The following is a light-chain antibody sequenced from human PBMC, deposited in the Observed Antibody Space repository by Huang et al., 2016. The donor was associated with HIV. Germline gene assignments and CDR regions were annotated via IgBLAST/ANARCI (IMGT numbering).Light chain of an antibody. CDR3: QQRSNWPPAT. Sequence: EIVLTQSPATLSLSPGERATLSCRASQSIGNYLAWYQQKPGQAPRLLIYDASNRATGIPARFSCSGSGTDFTLTISSLEPEDFAVYYCQQRSNWPPATFGGGTKVEIK. CDR1: QSIGNY. V-gene: IGKV3-11*01. J-gene: IGKJ4*01. CDR2: DAS.